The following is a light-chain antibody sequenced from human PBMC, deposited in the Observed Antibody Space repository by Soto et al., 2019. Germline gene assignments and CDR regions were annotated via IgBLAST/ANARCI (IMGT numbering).Light chain of an antibody. CDR1: QGIRND. Sequence: AIQMTQSPSSLSASVGDRVTISCRASQGIRNDLAWYRLKPGRAPKLLIYDASSLESGVPSRFSGSGSGTEFTLSISSLHSDDFATYYCQQYDYSRTFGQGTKVDIK. V-gene: IGKV1D-13*01. CDR2: DAS. CDR3: QQYDYSRT. J-gene: IGKJ1*01.